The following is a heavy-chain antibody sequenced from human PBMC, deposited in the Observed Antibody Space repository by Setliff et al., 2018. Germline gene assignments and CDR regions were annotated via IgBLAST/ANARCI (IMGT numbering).Heavy chain of an antibody. Sequence: AETLSLTCAVSGYSFKSDDYWAWIRQSPGKGMEWIGSVYHGGSRNYNPSLKSRVTISEDKSKNYLSLKLNSVTAADTAIYDCVRQEEETSMVMYYFTSWGPGTLVTVSS. CDR1: GYSFKSDDY. D-gene: IGHD3-10*01. CDR3: VRQEEETSMVMYYFTS. CDR2: VYHGGSR. V-gene: IGHV4-38-2*01. J-gene: IGHJ4*02.